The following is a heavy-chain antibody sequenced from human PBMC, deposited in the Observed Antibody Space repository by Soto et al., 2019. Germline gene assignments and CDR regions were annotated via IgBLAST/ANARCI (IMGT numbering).Heavy chain of an antibody. J-gene: IGHJ6*02. CDR2: ISYDGSNK. Sequence: QVQLVESGGGVVQPGRSLRLSCAASGFTFSSYGMNWVRQAPGKGLAWVAVISYDGSNKYYADSVKGRFTISRDSSKNMLYLQMNSLRAEDTAVYYCAKEDSGSWHYYYGMDVWGQGTTVTVSS. CDR1: GFTFSSYG. V-gene: IGHV3-30*18. D-gene: IGHD6-13*01. CDR3: AKEDSGSWHYYYGMDV.